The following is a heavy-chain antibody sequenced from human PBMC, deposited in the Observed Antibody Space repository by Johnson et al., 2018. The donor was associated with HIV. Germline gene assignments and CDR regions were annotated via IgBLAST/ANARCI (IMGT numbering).Heavy chain of an antibody. CDR2: IWYDGSNK. D-gene: IGHD3-10*01. CDR1: GFTFSSYG. CDR3: AKNSAAFDI. Sequence: QVQLVESGGGVVQPGRSLRLSCAASGFTFSSYGMHWVRQAPGKGLEWVAVIWYDGSNKYYADSVKGRFTIPRDNSKITLYLQMNSLRAEDTAVYYCAKNSAAFDIWGQGTMVTVSS. J-gene: IGHJ3*02. V-gene: IGHV3-33*06.